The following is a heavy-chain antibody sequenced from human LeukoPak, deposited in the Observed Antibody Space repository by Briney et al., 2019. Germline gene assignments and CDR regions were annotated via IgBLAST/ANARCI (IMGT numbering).Heavy chain of an antibody. CDR3: ARGYPLAAAEDYYGMDV. V-gene: IGHV7-4-1*02. D-gene: IGHD6-13*01. J-gene: IGHJ6*02. Sequence: ASVKVSCKASGYTFTSYAMNWVRQAPGQGLEWMGWINTNTGNPTYAQGFTGRFVFSLDTSVSTAYLQISSLKAEDTAVYYCARGYPLAAAEDYYGMDVWGQGTTVTVSS. CDR1: GYTFTSYA. CDR2: INTNTGNP.